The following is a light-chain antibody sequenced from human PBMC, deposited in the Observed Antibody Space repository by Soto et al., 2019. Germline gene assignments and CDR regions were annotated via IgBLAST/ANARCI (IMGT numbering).Light chain of an antibody. J-gene: IGLJ2*01. V-gene: IGLV1-40*01. Sequence: QSVLTQPPSVSGAPGQGVTISCTGSSSNIGAGYDVHWYQHLPGTAPKLLIYGNNNRPSGVPDRFSGSRSGTSASLAITGLQAEDEADYYCCSYAGSSTFVVFGGGTKLTVL. CDR2: GNN. CDR3: CSYAGSSTFVV. CDR1: SSNIGAGYD.